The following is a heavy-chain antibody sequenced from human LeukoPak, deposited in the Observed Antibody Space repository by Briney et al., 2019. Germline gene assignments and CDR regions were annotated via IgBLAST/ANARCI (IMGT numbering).Heavy chain of an antibody. CDR3: ARGSHGGYYDFWSGYQHDAFDI. CDR1: GGSFSGYY. V-gene: IGHV4-34*01. J-gene: IGHJ3*02. D-gene: IGHD3-3*01. CDR2: INHSGST. Sequence: SETLSLTCAVYGGSFSGYYWSWIRQPPGKGLEWIGEINHSGSTNYNPSLKSRVTISVDTSKNQFSLKLSSVTAADTAVYYCARGSHGGYYDFWSGYQHDAFDIWGQGTMVTVSS.